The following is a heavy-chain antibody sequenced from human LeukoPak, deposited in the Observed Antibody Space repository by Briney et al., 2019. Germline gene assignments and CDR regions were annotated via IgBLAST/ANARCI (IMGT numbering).Heavy chain of an antibody. Sequence: GGSLRLSCAASGFTFSSYWMHWVRQAPGKGLVWVSHINSDGSSTSYADSVKGRFTISRDNAKNTLYLQMNSLRAEDTAVYYCARVRGYRGYTYGYSDYWGQGTLVTVSS. D-gene: IGHD5-18*01. CDR1: GFTFSSYW. CDR2: INSDGSST. CDR3: ARVRGYRGYTYGYSDY. J-gene: IGHJ4*02. V-gene: IGHV3-74*01.